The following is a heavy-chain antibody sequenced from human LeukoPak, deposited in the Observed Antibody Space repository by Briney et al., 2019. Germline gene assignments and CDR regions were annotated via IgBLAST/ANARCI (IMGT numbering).Heavy chain of an antibody. D-gene: IGHD2/OR15-2a*01. CDR3: ARFVYSNRGTYFETWGALDI. Sequence: GASVKVSCKTSGSTFRSYGISWVRQAPGQGLVWMGGIIPFFGTADYAQWLQGRVTVTADESTSTVYMELSSLRSEDTAVYYCARFVYSNRGTYFETWGALDIWGQGTMVTVSS. CDR2: IIPFFGTA. J-gene: IGHJ3*02. CDR1: GSTFRSYG. V-gene: IGHV1-69*13.